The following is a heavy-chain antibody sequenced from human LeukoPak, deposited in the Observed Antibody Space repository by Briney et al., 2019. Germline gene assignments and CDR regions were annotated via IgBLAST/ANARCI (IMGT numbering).Heavy chain of an antibody. J-gene: IGHJ4*02. Sequence: SETLSLTCTVSGGSISSYYWSWIRQPPGKGLEWIGRIYGTGSTSYNPSLMNRVTMSVDTSKNHFSLKLTSVTAADTAVYYCARYDSRGSASTRFDYWGQGILVTISS. D-gene: IGHD3-16*01. CDR3: ARYDSRGSASTRFDY. CDR2: IYGTGST. CDR1: GGSISSYY. V-gene: IGHV4-4*09.